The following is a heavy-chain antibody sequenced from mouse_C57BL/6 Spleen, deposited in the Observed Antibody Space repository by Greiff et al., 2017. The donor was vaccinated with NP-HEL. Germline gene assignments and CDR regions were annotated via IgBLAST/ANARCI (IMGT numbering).Heavy chain of an antibody. D-gene: IGHD2-12*01. Sequence: VQLKQSGPELVKPGASVKIPCKASGYTFTDYNMDWVKQSHGKSLEWIGDINPNNGGTIYNQKFKGKATLTVDKSSSTAYMELRSLTSEDTAVYYCARPRDSYYPYYFDYWGQGTTLTVSS. CDR2: INPNNGGT. CDR1: GYTFTDYN. V-gene: IGHV1-18*01. J-gene: IGHJ2*01. CDR3: ARPRDSYYPYYFDY.